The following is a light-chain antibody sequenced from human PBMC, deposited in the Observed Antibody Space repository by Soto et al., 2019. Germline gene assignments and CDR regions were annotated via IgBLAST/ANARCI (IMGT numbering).Light chain of an antibody. CDR3: SSYAGSNTLV. CDR1: SNDVGIYDY. CDR2: EVS. J-gene: IGLJ2*01. Sequence: QSALTQPPSASGSPGQSVTISCIGTSNDVGIYDYVPWYQQHPGKAPKLLISEVSERPSGVPDRFSGSKSDNTASLTVSGLHVEDEADYYCSSYAGSNTLVFGGGTKVTVL. V-gene: IGLV2-8*01.